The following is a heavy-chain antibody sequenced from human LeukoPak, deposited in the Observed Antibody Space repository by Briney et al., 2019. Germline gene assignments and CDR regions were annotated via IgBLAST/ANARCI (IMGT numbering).Heavy chain of an antibody. CDR1: GFTFSSYA. CDR3: AKDVNRRVAAADY. CDR2: ISGSSGST. V-gene: IGHV3-23*01. D-gene: IGHD6-13*01. Sequence: GGSLRLSCAASGFTFSSYAMSWVRQAPGKGLEWVSAISGSSGSTYYADSVKGRFTISRDNSKNTLYLQMNSLRAEDTAVYYCAKDVNRRVAAADYWGQGTLVTVSS. J-gene: IGHJ4*02.